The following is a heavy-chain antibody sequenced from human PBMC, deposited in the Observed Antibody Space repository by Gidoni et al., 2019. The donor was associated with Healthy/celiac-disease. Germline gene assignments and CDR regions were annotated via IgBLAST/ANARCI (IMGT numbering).Heavy chain of an antibody. CDR2: TNPNSGGT. V-gene: IGHV1-2*06. Sequence: QVQLVQSGAAVKKPGASVKVSCTASGYSSPGYYMPWGRQAPGQGLAWMARTNPNSGGTNDAQKFQGRVTMTRDTSISTADMELSRLRSDDTAVYYCARTMYYDILTGYRYYYYGMDVWGQGTTVTVSS. CDR1: GYSSPGYY. D-gene: IGHD3-9*01. J-gene: IGHJ6*02. CDR3: ARTMYYDILTGYRYYYYGMDV.